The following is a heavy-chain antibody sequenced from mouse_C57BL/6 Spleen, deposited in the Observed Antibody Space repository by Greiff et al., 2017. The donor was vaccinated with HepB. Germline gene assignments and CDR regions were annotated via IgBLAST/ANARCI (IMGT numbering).Heavy chain of an antibody. CDR1: GFTFSSYA. D-gene: IGHD4-1*01. V-gene: IGHV5-4*01. Sequence: EVKLMESGGGLVKPGGSLKLSCAASGFTFSSYAMSWVRQTPEKRLEWVATISDGGSYTYYPDNVKGRFTISRDNAKNNLYLQMSHLKSEDTAMYYCARERNWDGGFAYWGQGTLVTVSA. CDR3: ARERNWDGGFAY. J-gene: IGHJ3*01. CDR2: ISDGGSYT.